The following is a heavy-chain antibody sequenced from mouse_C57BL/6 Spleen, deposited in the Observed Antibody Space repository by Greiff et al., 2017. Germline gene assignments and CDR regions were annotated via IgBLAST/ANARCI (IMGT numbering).Heavy chain of an antibody. Sequence: DVQLQESGPGLVKPSQSLSLTCSVTGYSITSGYYWNWIRQFPGNKLEWMGYISYDGSNNYNPSLKNRISITRDTSKNQFFLKLNSVTTEDTATYYCARERYYSPYYYAMDYWGQGTSVTVSS. CDR2: ISYDGSN. CDR3: ARERYYSPYYYAMDY. CDR1: GYSITSGYY. V-gene: IGHV3-6*01. J-gene: IGHJ4*01. D-gene: IGHD2-12*01.